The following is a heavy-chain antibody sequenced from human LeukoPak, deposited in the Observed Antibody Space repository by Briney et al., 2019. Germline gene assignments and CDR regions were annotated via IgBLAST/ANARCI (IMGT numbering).Heavy chain of an antibody. Sequence: ASVKVSCKASGYTFTGYYMHWVRQAPGQGLEWMGWIDPDTGGTNYAQRFQGRVTLTRDTSISTAYMELSRLRSDDTAVYFCVRGVYGGDVWGKGTTVIVSS. CDR1: GYTFTGYY. CDR2: IDPDTGGT. V-gene: IGHV1-2*02. D-gene: IGHD5/OR15-5a*01. J-gene: IGHJ6*04. CDR3: VRGVYGGDV.